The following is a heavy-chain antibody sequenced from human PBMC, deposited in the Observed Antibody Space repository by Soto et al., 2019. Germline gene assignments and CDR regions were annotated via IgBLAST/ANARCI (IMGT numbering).Heavy chain of an antibody. V-gene: IGHV1-46*01. J-gene: IGHJ4*02. CDR1: GYTFTRYF. D-gene: IGHD5-18*01. Sequence: QVQLVQSGAEVKEPGASVKVSCQASGYTFTRYFMHWVRLAPGQGLEWMGIINPSSGTANYAQKFQGRVTMTSDTSTTTVYMEVSSLRSEDTAVYYCARTSSVYSSGCADYWGQGTLVTVSS. CDR2: INPSSGTA. CDR3: ARTSSVYSSGCADY.